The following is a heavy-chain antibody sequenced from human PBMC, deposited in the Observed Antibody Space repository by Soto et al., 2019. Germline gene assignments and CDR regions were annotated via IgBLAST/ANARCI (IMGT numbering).Heavy chain of an antibody. D-gene: IGHD3-3*01. CDR1: GGTFSTYI. J-gene: IGHJ3*01. V-gene: IGHV1-69*04. Sequence: QVQLVHSGAEVRKPGSSVKVSCKAPGGTFSTYIISWVRQAPGPGLEWMGRIIPIPDITNYAQKFQGRVTVTADRSTSTAYMELTSLKSEDTAVYYCARDRITTRGDAFDLWGQGTMVTVSS. CDR2: IIPIPDIT. CDR3: ARDRITTRGDAFDL.